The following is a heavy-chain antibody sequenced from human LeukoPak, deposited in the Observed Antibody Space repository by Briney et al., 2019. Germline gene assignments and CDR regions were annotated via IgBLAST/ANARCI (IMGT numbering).Heavy chain of an antibody. CDR2: LYYSGGT. V-gene: IGHV4-59*01. CDR1: GGSISTYY. CDR3: ARAGSGYSFDY. Sequence: SETLSRTCTVSGGSISTYYWSWIRQPPGKGLECIGYLYYSGGTNYNPSLRSRVTISVDTSKNQFSLKLSSVAAADTAVYYCARAGSGYSFDYWGQGTLVTVSS. D-gene: IGHD3-22*01. J-gene: IGHJ4*02.